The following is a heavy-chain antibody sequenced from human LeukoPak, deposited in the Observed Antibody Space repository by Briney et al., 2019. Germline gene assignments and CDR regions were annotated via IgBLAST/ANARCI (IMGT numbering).Heavy chain of an antibody. V-gene: IGHV1-69*04. D-gene: IGHD5-12*01. J-gene: IGHJ4*02. CDR1: GGTFSSYA. Sequence: GASVKVSCKASGGTFSSYAISWVRQAPGQGLEWMGRIVPILGIANYAQKFQGRVTITADKSTSTAYMELSSLRSEDTAVYYCARDSGYDLGYFDYWGQGTLVTVSS. CDR2: IVPILGIA. CDR3: ARDSGYDLGYFDY.